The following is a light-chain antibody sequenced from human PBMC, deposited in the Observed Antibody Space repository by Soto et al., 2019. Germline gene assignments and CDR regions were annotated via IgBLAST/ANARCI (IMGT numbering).Light chain of an antibody. CDR1: SSDIGGYNY. Sequence: QSVLTQPPSASGSPGQSVTISCTGTSSDIGGYNYVSWYQQHPGKAPKLMIYDVNKRPSGVPDRFSGSKSGNTASLTVSGLQAEDEADYFCSSYAGSTIHVTFGGGTKLTVL. CDR3: SSYAGSTIHVT. V-gene: IGLV2-8*01. J-gene: IGLJ3*02. CDR2: DVN.